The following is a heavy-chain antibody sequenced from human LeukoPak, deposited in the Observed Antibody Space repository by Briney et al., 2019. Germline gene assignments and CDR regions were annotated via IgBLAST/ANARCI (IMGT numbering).Heavy chain of an antibody. J-gene: IGHJ3*02. CDR2: IHYSGSI. V-gene: IGHV4-39*01. CDR1: GGSISSNSYF. D-gene: IGHD3-10*01. CDR3: AGQKTLVRGAIRLFDASDI. Sequence: PSETLSLTCTVSGGSISSNSYFWGWIRQPPGKGLEWIGIIHYSGSIYYSPSLKSRLSISIDTPKNQFSLKLSSVTAADTAVYYCAGQKTLVRGAIRLFDASDIWGQGTVVTVSS.